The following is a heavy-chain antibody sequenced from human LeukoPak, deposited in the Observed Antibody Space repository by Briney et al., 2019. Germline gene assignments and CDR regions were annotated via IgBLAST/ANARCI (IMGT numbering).Heavy chain of an antibody. CDR3: ARDPRGLGYCSSTSCPYYFDY. CDR2: IIPILGIA. CDR1: GGTFSSYA. D-gene: IGHD2-2*01. Sequence: SVKVSCKASGGTFSSYAISWVRQAPGQGLEWMGRIIPILGIANYAQKFQGRVTITADKPTSTAYMELSSLRSEDTAVYYCARDPRGLGYCSSTSCPYYFDYWGQGTLVTVSS. V-gene: IGHV1-69*04. J-gene: IGHJ4*02.